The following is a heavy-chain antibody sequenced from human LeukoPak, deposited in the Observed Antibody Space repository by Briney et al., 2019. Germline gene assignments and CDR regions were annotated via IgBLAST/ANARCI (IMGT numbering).Heavy chain of an antibody. D-gene: IGHD1-20*01. CDR3: ARAITAAQYFFDY. CDR1: GFTFSSYS. Sequence: SGGSLRLSCAASGFTFSSYSMNWVRQAPGKGLEWVASISSSSTYIYYADSVKGRSTISRDNAKKSLDLQLNSLRAEDTAVYYCARAITAAQYFFDYWGQGTQVTVSS. J-gene: IGHJ4*02. V-gene: IGHV3-21*01. CDR2: ISSSSTYI.